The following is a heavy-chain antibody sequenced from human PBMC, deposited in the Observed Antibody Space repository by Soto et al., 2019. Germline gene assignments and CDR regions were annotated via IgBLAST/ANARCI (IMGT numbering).Heavy chain of an antibody. CDR3: VSQRTTVPTQAYFDY. Sequence: ASETLSLTCTVSGGSVTNSSYYWGWIRQSRGKGLEWIGSVYYRGRSYSKSSVKSRVTISVDTSKNRFSLSLNAVTASDTAVYFCVSQRTTVPTQAYFDYWGPGALVTVSS. D-gene: IGHD4-17*01. CDR2: VYYRGRS. CDR1: GGSVTNSSYY. V-gene: IGHV4-39*01. J-gene: IGHJ4*02.